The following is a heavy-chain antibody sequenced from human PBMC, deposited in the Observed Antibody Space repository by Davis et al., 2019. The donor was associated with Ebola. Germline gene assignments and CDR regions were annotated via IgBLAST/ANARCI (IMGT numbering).Heavy chain of an antibody. V-gene: IGHV4-34*01. Sequence: PSETLSLTCAVYGGSFSGYYWSWIRQPPGKGLEWIGEINHSGSTNYNPSLKSRVTISVDTSKNQFSLKLSSVTAADTAVYSCARGAASCTNGVCYYHYGMDVWGQGTTVTVSS. CDR2: INHSGST. J-gene: IGHJ6*02. CDR1: GGSFSGYY. D-gene: IGHD2-8*01. CDR3: ARGAASCTNGVCYYHYGMDV.